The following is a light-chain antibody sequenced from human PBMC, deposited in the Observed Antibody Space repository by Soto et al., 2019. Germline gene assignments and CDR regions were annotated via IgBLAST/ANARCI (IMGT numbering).Light chain of an antibody. CDR1: QDISNY. V-gene: IGKV1-33*01. Sequence: DIQMTQSPSSLSASVGDRVTITCQASQDISNYLNWYQQKTGKAPKILIYDVSSLETGVPLRFSGSEPGTYFTFTISSLQPEDIATYYCEQYENLPITFGQGTRLEIK. CDR2: DVS. CDR3: EQYENLPIT. J-gene: IGKJ5*01.